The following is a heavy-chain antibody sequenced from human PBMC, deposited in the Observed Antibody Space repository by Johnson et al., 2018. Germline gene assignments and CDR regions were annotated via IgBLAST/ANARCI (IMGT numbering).Heavy chain of an antibody. CDR1: GYSFKNYW. D-gene: IGHD2-2*01. CDR2: LYPDDPDI. Sequence: EVQLVESGAEVKKPGESLKISCKGSGYSFKNYWIVWVRRMPGKGLEWMGILYPDDPDIRYSPSFQGQVILSVDQSISTAYLQWSSLQASDTAIYYCVRQGSSSSGVGPMDGWGQGTTVIVSS. J-gene: IGHJ6*02. CDR3: VRQGSSSSGVGPMDG. V-gene: IGHV5-51*01.